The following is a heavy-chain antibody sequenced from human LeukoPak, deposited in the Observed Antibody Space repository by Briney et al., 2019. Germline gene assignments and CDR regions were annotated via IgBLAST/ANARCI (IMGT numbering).Heavy chain of an antibody. D-gene: IGHD3-22*01. CDR3: ARGGEEWLDSSGFQRLFDY. J-gene: IGHJ4*02. Sequence: GGSLRLSCAASGFTFSSYWMHWVRQAPGKGLVWVSRINSDGSSTSYADSVKGRFTISRDNAKNTLYLQMNSLRAEDTAVYYCARGGEEWLDSSGFQRLFDYWGQGTLVTVSS. V-gene: IGHV3-74*01. CDR2: INSDGSST. CDR1: GFTFSSYW.